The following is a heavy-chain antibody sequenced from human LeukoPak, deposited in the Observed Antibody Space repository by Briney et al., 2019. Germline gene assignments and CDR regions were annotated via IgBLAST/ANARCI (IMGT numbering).Heavy chain of an antibody. V-gene: IGHV1-46*01. CDR2: INPSGGST. CDR3: ARVGFDYYYYYGMDV. Sequence: ASVKVSCKASGYTFTGYYMHWVRQAPGQGLEWMGIINPSGGSTSYAQKFQGRVTMTRDTSTSTVYMELSSLRSEDTAVYYCARVGFDYYYYYGMDVWGQGTTVTVSS. J-gene: IGHJ6*02. D-gene: IGHD2-15*01. CDR1: GYTFTGYY.